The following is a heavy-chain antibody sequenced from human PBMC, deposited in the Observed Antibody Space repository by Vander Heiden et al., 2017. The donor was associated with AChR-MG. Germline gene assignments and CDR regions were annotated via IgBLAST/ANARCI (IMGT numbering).Heavy chain of an antibody. Sequence: QVQLVQSGAEVKKPGASVKVSCKASGYTFTSYYMHWLRQAPGQGLEWMGIINPSGSSTSYAQKFQGRVTMTRDTSTSTVYMELSSLRSEDTAVYYCARSPRGVGATAANSFDYWGQRTLVTVSS. J-gene: IGHJ4*02. V-gene: IGHV1-46*01. CDR2: INPSGSST. D-gene: IGHD1-26*01. CDR3: ARSPRGVGATAANSFDY. CDR1: GYTFTSYY.